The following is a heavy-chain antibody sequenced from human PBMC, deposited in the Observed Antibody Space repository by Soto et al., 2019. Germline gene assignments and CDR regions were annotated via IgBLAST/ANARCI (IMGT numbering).Heavy chain of an antibody. V-gene: IGHV1-69*13. Sequence: ASVKVSCKASGGTFSSYAISWVRQAPGQGLEWMGGIIPIFGTANYAQKFQGRVTITADESTSTAYMELSSLRSEDTAVYYCARASPTSQISRSWYTPLDYWGQGTLVTVPQ. J-gene: IGHJ4*02. D-gene: IGHD6-13*01. CDR2: IIPIFGTA. CDR1: GGTFSSYA. CDR3: ARASPTSQISRSWYTPLDY.